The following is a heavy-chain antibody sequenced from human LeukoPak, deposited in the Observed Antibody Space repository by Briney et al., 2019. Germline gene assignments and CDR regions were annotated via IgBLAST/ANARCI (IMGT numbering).Heavy chain of an antibody. CDR3: VRPTGGYSYNY. J-gene: IGHJ4*02. D-gene: IGHD5-18*01. CDR1: GFTFSNYW. Sequence: GGSLRLSYAASGFTFSNYWMHWVRQAPGKGPVWVSRINNDGSSTSYADSVQGRFTISRDNAKNTLYLQMTSLTAEDTAVYYCVRPTGGYSYNYWGQGTLVTVSS. CDR2: INNDGSST. V-gene: IGHV3-74*01.